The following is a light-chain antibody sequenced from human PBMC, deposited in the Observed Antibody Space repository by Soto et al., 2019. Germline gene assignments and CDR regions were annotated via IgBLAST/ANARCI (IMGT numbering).Light chain of an antibody. CDR2: GAS. CDR3: QQYKNWPPLT. J-gene: IGKJ4*01. V-gene: IGKV3-15*01. Sequence: EIVMTQSPATLSVSPGETATLSCRASQSVSRNLAWYQQKPGQAPSLLIYGASTSATDIPPRFSGSGSGTEFTLTITSLQSEDFAVYYCQQYKNWPPLTFGGGTKVEIK. CDR1: QSVSRN.